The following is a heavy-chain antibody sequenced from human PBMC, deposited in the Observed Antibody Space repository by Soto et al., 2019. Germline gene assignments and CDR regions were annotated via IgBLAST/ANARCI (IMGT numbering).Heavy chain of an antibody. Sequence: PSETLSLTCTVSGGSISSYYWSWIRQPAGKGLEWIGRIYTSGSTNYNPSLKSRVTMSVDTSKNQFSLKLSSVTAADTAVYYCARDCPKVVRGDARDAWFDPWGQGTLVTVSS. CDR2: IYTSGST. CDR1: GGSISSYY. J-gene: IGHJ5*02. CDR3: ARDCPKVVRGDARDAWFDP. V-gene: IGHV4-4*07. D-gene: IGHD3-10*01.